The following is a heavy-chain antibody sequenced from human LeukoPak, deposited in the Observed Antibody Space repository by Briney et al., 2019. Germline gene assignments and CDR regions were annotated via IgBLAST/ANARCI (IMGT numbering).Heavy chain of an antibody. J-gene: IGHJ3*02. CDR2: IYYSGST. CDR1: GGSISSYY. CDR3: ARGTAVAGMDHPRDAFDI. V-gene: IGHV4-59*01. Sequence: SETLSLTCTVSGGSISSYYWSWIRQPPGKGLEWIGYIYYSGSTNYNPSLKSRVTISVDTSKNQFSLKLSSVTAADTAVYYCARGTAVAGMDHPRDAFDIWGRGTMVTVSS. D-gene: IGHD6-19*01.